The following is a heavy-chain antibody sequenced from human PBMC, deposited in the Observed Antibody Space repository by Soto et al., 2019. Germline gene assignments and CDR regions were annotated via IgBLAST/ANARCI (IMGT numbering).Heavy chain of an antibody. D-gene: IGHD6-19*01. CDR1: GFSLSSTRMA. Sequence: QITLKESGPTLVKPTQTLTLTCTFSGFSLSSTRMAVGWIRQPPGKALEWLALIYWDDDKRYSPFLKNRLTNTKATSKNQVVLTMSNMDPVDTARYYCAHIVVAGLGYYFDYWGQGTLVTVSS. V-gene: IGHV2-5*02. J-gene: IGHJ4*02. CDR2: IYWDDDK. CDR3: AHIVVAGLGYYFDY.